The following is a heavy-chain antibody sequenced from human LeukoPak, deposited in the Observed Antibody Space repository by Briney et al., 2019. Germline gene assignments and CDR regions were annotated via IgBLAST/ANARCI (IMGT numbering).Heavy chain of an antibody. CDR1: GFTFSSYA. J-gene: IGHJ4*02. D-gene: IGHD3-16*01. CDR2: ISYDGSNK. CDR3: ARGLDDYVWGGFDY. V-gene: IGHV3-30-3*01. Sequence: GGSLRLSCAASGFTFSSYAMHWVRQAPGKGLEWVAVISYDGSNKYYADSVKGRFTISRDNSKNTPYLQMNSLRAEDTAVYYCARGLDDYVWGGFDYWGQGTLVTVSS.